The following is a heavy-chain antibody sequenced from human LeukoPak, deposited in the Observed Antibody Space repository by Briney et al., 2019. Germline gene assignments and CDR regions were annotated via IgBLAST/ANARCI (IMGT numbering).Heavy chain of an antibody. CDR1: GFTFNSYS. V-gene: IGHV3-30*02. CDR2: IRHDGSNK. Sequence: GGSLRLSRAASGFTFNSYSMHWVRQAPGKGLEWVAFIRHDGSNKYYADSVKGRCTISRDNSKKTVYLQMNSLRTEDTAVYYCAKDRWLQGYFDYWGQGTLVTVSS. J-gene: IGHJ4*02. D-gene: IGHD5-24*01. CDR3: AKDRWLQGYFDY.